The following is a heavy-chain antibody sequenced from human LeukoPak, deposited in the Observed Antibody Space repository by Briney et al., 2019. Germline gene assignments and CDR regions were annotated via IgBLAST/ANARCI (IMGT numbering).Heavy chain of an antibody. V-gene: IGHV7-4-1*02. D-gene: IGHD1-26*01. CDR3: ASHSGNYALDY. CDR1: GYIFTNYL. CDR2: INTNTGNP. J-gene: IGHJ4*02. Sequence: ASVKVSCKASGYIFTNYLMNWVRQAPGQGLEWMGWINTNTGNPTYAQGFTGRFVFSLDTSVSTAYLQISSLKAEDTVVYYCASHSGNYALDYWGQGTLVTVS.